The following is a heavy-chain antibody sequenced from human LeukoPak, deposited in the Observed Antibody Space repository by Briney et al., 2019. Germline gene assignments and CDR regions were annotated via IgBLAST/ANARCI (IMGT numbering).Heavy chain of an antibody. D-gene: IGHD2-2*01. CDR3: ARDSFWGSIVVVPAAMPDY. Sequence: GGSLRLSCAASGFTFSSYWMSWVRQAPGKGLEWVANIKQDGSEKYYADSVKGRFTISRDNSKNTLYLQMNSLRAEDTAVYYCARDSFWGSIVVVPAAMPDYWGQGTLVTVSS. V-gene: IGHV3-7*01. CDR1: GFTFSSYW. J-gene: IGHJ4*02. CDR2: IKQDGSEK.